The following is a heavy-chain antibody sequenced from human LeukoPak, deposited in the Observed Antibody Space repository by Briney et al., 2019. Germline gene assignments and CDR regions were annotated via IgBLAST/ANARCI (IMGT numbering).Heavy chain of an antibody. D-gene: IGHD5-18*01. Sequence: PSETLSLTCAVSGGSISSSNWWSWVRQPPGKGLEWIGEIYHSGSTNYNPSLKSRVTISVDKSKNQFSLRLSSVTAADTAVYYCARGESYGYLSPGCFDYWGQGTLVTVSS. CDR2: IYHSGST. V-gene: IGHV4-4*02. CDR1: GGSISSSNW. J-gene: IGHJ4*02. CDR3: ARGESYGYLSPGCFDY.